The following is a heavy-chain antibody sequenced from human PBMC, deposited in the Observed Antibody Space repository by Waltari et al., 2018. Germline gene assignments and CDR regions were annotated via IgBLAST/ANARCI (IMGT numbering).Heavy chain of an antibody. CDR3: ARGRLRTVNGVFDV. CDR2: INHSGST. V-gene: IGHV4-34*01. CDR1: GGSCSGYL. J-gene: IGHJ6*04. D-gene: IGHD4-4*01. Sequence: QVPLQPQGAGVLKPSETRSLTGPVHGGSCSGYLWSWIRQPPGKGLEWIGEINHSGSTNYNPSLKSRVTISVDTSKNQFSLKLSSVTAADTAVYYCARGRLRTVNGVFDVWGKGTTVTISS.